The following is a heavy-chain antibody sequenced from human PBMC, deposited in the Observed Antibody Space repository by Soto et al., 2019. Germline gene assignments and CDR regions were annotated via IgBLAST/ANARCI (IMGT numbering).Heavy chain of an antibody. V-gene: IGHV1-46*01. Sequence: ASVKVSCKASGYTFTSYYMHWVRQAPGQGLEWMGIINPSGGSTSYAQKFQGRVTMTRDTSTSTVYMELSSLRSEDTAVYYCARDIGYCSGGSCYGVGFDYWGQGTLVTVSS. CDR3: ARDIGYCSGGSCYGVGFDY. D-gene: IGHD2-15*01. CDR2: INPSGGST. CDR1: GYTFTSYY. J-gene: IGHJ4*02.